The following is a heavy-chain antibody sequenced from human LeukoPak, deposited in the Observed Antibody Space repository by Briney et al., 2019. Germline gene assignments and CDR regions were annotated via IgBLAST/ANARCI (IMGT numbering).Heavy chain of an antibody. CDR2: ISSSSSYI. CDR3: ARRYYYGSGAGRRTYYHYYYMDV. V-gene: IGHV3-21*01. CDR1: GFTFSSYS. Sequence: GGSLRLSCAASGFTFSSYSMNWVRQAPGKGLEWVSSISSSSSYIYYADSVKGRFTISRDNAKNSLYLQMNSLRAEDTAVYYCARRYYYGSGAGRRTYYHYYYMDVWGKGTAVTVSS. D-gene: IGHD3-10*01. J-gene: IGHJ6*03.